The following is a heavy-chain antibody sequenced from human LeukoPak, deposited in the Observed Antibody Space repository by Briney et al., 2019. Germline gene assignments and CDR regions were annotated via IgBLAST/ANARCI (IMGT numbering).Heavy chain of an antibody. CDR1: GFTFSSYW. J-gene: IGHJ3*02. CDR2: INSDGSST. D-gene: IGHD2-15*01. CDR3: ARVGRLVADAFDI. V-gene: IGHV3-74*01. Sequence: GGSLRLSCAASGFTFSSYWMHWVRQAPGKGLVWFSRINSDGSSTSYADSVKGRFTISRDNAKNTLYLQMNSLRAEDTAVYYCARVGRLVADAFDIWGQETMVTVSS.